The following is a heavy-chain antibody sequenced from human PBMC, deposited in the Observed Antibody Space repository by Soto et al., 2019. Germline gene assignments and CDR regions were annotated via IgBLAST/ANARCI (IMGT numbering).Heavy chain of an antibody. CDR1: GGSISSYY. Sequence: QVQLQASGPGLVKPSETLSLTCTVSGGSISSYYWSWIRQPPGKGLEWIGYIYYSGSTNYNPSLTSRVPISVDTSKNQFSLKLSSVTAADTALYYCARTYGRNFDYWGQGTLVTVSS. CDR3: ARTYGRNFDY. J-gene: IGHJ4*02. D-gene: IGHD3-10*01. V-gene: IGHV4-59*01. CDR2: IYYSGST.